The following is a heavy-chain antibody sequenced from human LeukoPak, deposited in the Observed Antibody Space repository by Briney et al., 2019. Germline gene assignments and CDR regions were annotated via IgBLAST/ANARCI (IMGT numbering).Heavy chain of an antibody. D-gene: IGHD1-26*01. CDR2: ITESGAYT. CDR1: GFTFSSYA. Sequence: GGSLRLSCAASGFTFSSYAMSWVRQAPGKGLEWVSSITESGAYTYYADSVKGRFTISRGNSKNTLYLQMNSLRVEDTAVFYCAKDFSGSWQFDPWGQGTLATVSS. CDR3: AKDFSGSWQFDP. V-gene: IGHV3-23*01. J-gene: IGHJ5*02.